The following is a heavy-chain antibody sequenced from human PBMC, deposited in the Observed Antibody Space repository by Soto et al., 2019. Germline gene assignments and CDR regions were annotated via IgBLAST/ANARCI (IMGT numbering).Heavy chain of an antibody. V-gene: IGHV1-18*01. CDR1: GYTFTRDS. J-gene: IGHJ6*02. CDR2: ISGYNGDT. Sequence: QGHLVQSEAEVKKSGASVKVSCKASGYTFTRDSISWVRQAPGQGLEWMGWISGYNGDTNYAQKFQGRVSMTLDTSTGTAYMELRSLTSDDTAIYYCAKNGQPPYYYYGLDVRGQGTKVTVSS. D-gene: IGHD2-8*01. CDR3: AKNGQPPYYYYGLDV.